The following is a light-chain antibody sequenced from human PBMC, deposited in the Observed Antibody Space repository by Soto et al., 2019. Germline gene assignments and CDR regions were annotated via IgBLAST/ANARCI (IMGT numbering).Light chain of an antibody. CDR1: RDISRY. CDR3: QQLYSYSS. CDR2: AAS. Sequence: DIQLTQSPSFVSASVGERVTITCRASRDISRYLAWYQQKPGEAPKLLISAASTLQSGVPSRFSGSGSGTEFTLTVIYLLPEDFATYYCQQLYSYSSFGQGTRLENK. V-gene: IGKV1-9*01. J-gene: IGKJ5*01.